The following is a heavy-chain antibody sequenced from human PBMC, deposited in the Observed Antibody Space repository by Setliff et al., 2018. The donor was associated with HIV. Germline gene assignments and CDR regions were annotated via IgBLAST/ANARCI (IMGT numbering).Heavy chain of an antibody. CDR2: ISHSGST. CDR3: ATDVGATNRFDY. Sequence: PSETLSLTCAVSGGSIRTGDWWSWVRQSPGKGLEWIGEISHSGSTNYNPSLRSRVTISVDTSSNQFSLKLSSVTAADTAVYYCATDVGATNRFDYWGQGILVTVSS. D-gene: IGHD1-26*01. CDR1: GGSIRTGDW. J-gene: IGHJ4*02. V-gene: IGHV4-4*02.